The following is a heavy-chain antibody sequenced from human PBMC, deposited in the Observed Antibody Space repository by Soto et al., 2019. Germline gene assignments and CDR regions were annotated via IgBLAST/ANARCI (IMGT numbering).Heavy chain of an antibody. J-gene: IGHJ6*01. CDR1: GFNFPTFW. CDR3: ARRKDYYYYGMDV. V-gene: IGHV5-51*01. CDR2: IYPGDSDT. Sequence: PGESLKISCKHSGFNFPTFWIAWVRQMPWKGLEWMGIIYPGDSDTRYSPSFQGQVTISADKSISTAYLQWSSLKASDTAMYYCARRKDYYYYGMDVWGQGTTVTVSS.